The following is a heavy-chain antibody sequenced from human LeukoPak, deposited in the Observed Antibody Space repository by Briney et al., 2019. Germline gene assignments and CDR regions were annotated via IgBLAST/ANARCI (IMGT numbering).Heavy chain of an antibody. D-gene: IGHD3-3*01. V-gene: IGHV4-34*01. Sequence: PSDTLSLTSAVYGGSFSGYYWSWIHQPPGKGLEWIGEINHSGSTNYNPSLKSRVTISVDTSKNQFSLKLSSVTAADTAVYYCARGPRRITIFGVANYYYYGMDVWGQGTTVTVSS. CDR3: ARGPRRITIFGVANYYYYGMDV. CDR2: INHSGST. J-gene: IGHJ6*02. CDR1: GGSFSGYY.